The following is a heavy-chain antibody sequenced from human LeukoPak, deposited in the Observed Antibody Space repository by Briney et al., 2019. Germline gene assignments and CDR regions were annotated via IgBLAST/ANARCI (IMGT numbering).Heavy chain of an antibody. D-gene: IGHD4-17*01. CDR1: GYTLTELS. Sequence: ASVKVSCKVSGYTLTELSMHWVRQAPGKGLEWMGGFDPEDGETIYAQKFQGRVTMTEDTSTDTAYMELSSLRSEDTAVYYCATGGSRVATTTVTLDYWGQGTLVTVSS. CDR2: FDPEDGET. CDR3: ATGGSRVATTTVTLDY. V-gene: IGHV1-24*01. J-gene: IGHJ4*02.